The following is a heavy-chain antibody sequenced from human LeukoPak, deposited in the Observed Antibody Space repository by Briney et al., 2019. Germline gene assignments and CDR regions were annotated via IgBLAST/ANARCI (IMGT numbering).Heavy chain of an antibody. D-gene: IGHD5-18*01. V-gene: IGHV4-59*01. Sequence: TSESLSLTCTVAGGSISSYYWSWVRQPPGKGLEWVGYIYYSGTTNYNPSLKSRVTISVDTSKNQFSLKLSSVTAADTAVYYCARDRHTAMVYYYYYMDVWGTGTTVTVSS. CDR3: ARDRHTAMVYYYYYMDV. CDR1: GGSISSYY. J-gene: IGHJ6*03. CDR2: IYYSGTT.